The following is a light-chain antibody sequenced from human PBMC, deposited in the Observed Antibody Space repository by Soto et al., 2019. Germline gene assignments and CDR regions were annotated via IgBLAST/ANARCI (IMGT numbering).Light chain of an antibody. CDR1: SGHSSYA. CDR3: QTWGV. V-gene: IGLV4-69*01. Sequence: QAVVTQSPSASASLGASVKLTCTLSSGHSSYAIAWHQQQPEKGPRYLMKLNSDGSHSKGDGIPDRFSGSSSGAERYLTISSLQSEDEADYYCQTWGVFGGGTKLTVL. CDR2: LNSDGSH. J-gene: IGLJ3*02.